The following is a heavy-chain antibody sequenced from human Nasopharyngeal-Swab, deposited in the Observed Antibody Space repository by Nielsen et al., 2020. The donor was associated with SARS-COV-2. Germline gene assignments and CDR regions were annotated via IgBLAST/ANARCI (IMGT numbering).Heavy chain of an antibody. D-gene: IGHD3-10*01. J-gene: IGHJ5*02. CDR1: GYNFLSYW. Sequence: GESLKISCKGSGYNFLSYWIAWVRQRPGKGLEWMGIIYPYDSGSKNSPSFQGRVTFSADKSINTAFLDWSSLQASDTAMYYCERRGRGVTSSLFDPWGQGTLVTVSS. CDR3: ERRGRGVTSSLFDP. V-gene: IGHV5-51*01. CDR2: IYPYDSGS.